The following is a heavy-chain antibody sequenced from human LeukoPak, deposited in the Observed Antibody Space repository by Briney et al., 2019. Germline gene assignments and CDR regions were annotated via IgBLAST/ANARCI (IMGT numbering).Heavy chain of an antibody. D-gene: IGHD1-26*01. V-gene: IGHV4-39*07. J-gene: IGHJ4*02. CDR2: INHSGST. CDR1: GGSISSSSYY. Sequence: SETLSLTCTVSGGSISSSSYYWGWIRQPPGKGLEWIGEINHSGSTNYNPSLKSRVTISVDTSKNQFSLKLSSVTAADTAVYYCARDKDVGPTLFDYWGQGTLVTVSS. CDR3: ARDKDVGPTLFDY.